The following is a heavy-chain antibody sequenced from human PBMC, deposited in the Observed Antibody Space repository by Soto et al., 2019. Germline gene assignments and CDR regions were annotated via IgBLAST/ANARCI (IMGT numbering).Heavy chain of an antibody. Sequence: LRLSCAASGFTFSSYGMHWVRQAPGKGLEWVAVISYDGSNKYYADSVKGRFTISRDNSKNTLYLQMNSLRAEDTAVYYCAKVVKVRTSSVGGPFDYWGQGTLVTVSS. CDR1: GFTFSSYG. J-gene: IGHJ4*02. V-gene: IGHV3-30*18. CDR2: ISYDGSNK. D-gene: IGHD2-21*01. CDR3: AKVVKVRTSSVGGPFDY.